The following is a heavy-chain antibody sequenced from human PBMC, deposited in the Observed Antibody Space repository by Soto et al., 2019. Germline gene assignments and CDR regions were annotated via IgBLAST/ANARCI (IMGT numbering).Heavy chain of an antibody. V-gene: IGHV3-74*01. J-gene: IGHJ4*02. CDR1: GFTFSKNW. D-gene: IGHD3-22*01. CDR2: INSDGNST. Sequence: GGSLRLSCVTSGFTFSKNWMHWVRQAPGKGLVWVSRINSDGNSTSYADSVKGRFTISRDNAKNTLYLQMNSLRAEDTALYYCAKLGVTTPFDCWGQGTLVTVSS. CDR3: AKLGVTTPFDC.